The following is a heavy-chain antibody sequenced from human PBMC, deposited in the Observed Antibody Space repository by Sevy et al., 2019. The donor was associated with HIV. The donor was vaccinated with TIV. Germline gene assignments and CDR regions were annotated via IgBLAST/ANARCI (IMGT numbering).Heavy chain of an antibody. Sequence: GGSLRLSCAASGFTFSSYWMNWVRQAPGKGLEWVANIKQDGNEKYYVDSVKGRFTISRDNAKNSLYLQMNSLRAEDTAVYYCARDQYSSSSGGIDYWGQRTLVTVSS. J-gene: IGHJ4*02. CDR2: IKQDGNEK. CDR1: GFTFSSYW. CDR3: ARDQYSSSSGGIDY. D-gene: IGHD6-6*01. V-gene: IGHV3-7*01.